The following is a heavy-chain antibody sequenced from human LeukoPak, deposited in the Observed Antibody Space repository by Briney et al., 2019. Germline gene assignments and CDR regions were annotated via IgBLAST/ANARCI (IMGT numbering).Heavy chain of an antibody. J-gene: IGHJ6*04. D-gene: IGHD1-26*01. CDR2: ISNSGGTM. CDR1: GCTFSDNY. V-gene: IGHV3-11*04. CDR3: ARGHWSLDV. Sequence: PGGALRLSCAASGCTFSDNYMSWIRQAPGKGLEWVSYISNSGGTMSYADSVKGRFTISRDNAKNSLYLQMNSLRAEDTAVFYCARGHWSLDVWGTGTTVTVSS.